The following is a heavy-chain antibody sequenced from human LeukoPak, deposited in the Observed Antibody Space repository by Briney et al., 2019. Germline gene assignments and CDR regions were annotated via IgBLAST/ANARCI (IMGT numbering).Heavy chain of an antibody. CDR3: ARWDGYYYYMDV. Sequence: ASVKVSCKASGYTFTSYYMHWVRQAPGQGLEWMGIINPSGGSTSYAQKFQGRVTMTRDMSTSTVYMELRSLRSEDTAVYDCARWDGYYYYMDVWGKGTTVTVSS. CDR2: INPSGGST. J-gene: IGHJ6*03. D-gene: IGHD1-26*01. V-gene: IGHV1-46*01. CDR1: GYTFTSYY.